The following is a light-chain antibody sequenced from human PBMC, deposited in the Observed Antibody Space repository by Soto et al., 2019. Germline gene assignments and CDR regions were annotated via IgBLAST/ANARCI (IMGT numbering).Light chain of an antibody. Sequence: DIQMTQSPSTLSASVGDRITITCRASQSINTWLAWNQQKPGEAPKLLIYEGSTLERGVPSWFSGSGSGTEFTLTISRLQPDDFATFYCQQYKTYSRTFGEGTKVEVK. CDR2: EGS. CDR1: QSINTW. J-gene: IGKJ1*01. CDR3: QQYKTYSRT. V-gene: IGKV1-5*03.